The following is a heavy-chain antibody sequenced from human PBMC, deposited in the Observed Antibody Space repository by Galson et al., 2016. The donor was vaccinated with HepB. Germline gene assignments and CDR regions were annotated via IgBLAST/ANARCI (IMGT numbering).Heavy chain of an antibody. CDR3: ARHGGPHVVFTDNDF. D-gene: IGHD3-16*01. Sequence: QSGAEVKKPGESLRISCHGSGYNFTNYWVTWVRQLPGKGLEWMGRIDPSDSFTNYNPSFEGHVSISVDSSIGTASLHWSTLKASDTAIYYCARHGGPHVVFTDNDFWGPGTPVTVSS. CDR1: GYNFTNYW. CDR2: IDPSDSFT. V-gene: IGHV5-10-1*01. J-gene: IGHJ4*02.